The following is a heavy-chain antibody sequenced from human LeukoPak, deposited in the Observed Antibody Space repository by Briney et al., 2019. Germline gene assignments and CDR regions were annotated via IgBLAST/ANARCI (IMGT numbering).Heavy chain of an antibody. D-gene: IGHD3-16*01. J-gene: IGHJ3*02. Sequence: SVKVSCKASGYTFTGYYIHWVRQAPGQGLEWMGGIIPIFGTANYAQKFQGRVTITADESTSTAYMELSSLRSEDTAVYYCARGGDLTCGAFDIWGQGTMVTVSS. V-gene: IGHV1-69*13. CDR1: GYTFTGYY. CDR2: IIPIFGTA. CDR3: ARGGDLTCGAFDI.